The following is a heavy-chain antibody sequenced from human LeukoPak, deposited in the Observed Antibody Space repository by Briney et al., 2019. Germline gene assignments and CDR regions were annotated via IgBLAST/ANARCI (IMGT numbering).Heavy chain of an antibody. D-gene: IGHD6-19*01. CDR2: FYISGDT. CDR3: ARVSWAVVGTGYFDY. CDR1: GGSISSGSYY. V-gene: IGHV4-61*09. J-gene: IGHJ4*02. Sequence: PSQTLSLTCTVSGGSISSGSYYWSWIRQPAGKGLEWIGHFYISGDTNYNPSLKSRVSISADTSKNQFSLRLSSVTAADTAVYYCARVSWAVVGTGYFDYWGQGTLVTVSS.